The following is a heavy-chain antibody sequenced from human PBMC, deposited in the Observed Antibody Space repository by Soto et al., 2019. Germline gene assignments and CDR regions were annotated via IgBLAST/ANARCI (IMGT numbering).Heavy chain of an antibody. CDR2: INYSGSTT. Sequence: PGGSLRLSCVASGFTLSTYAMNWVRQAPGKGLEWVSLINYSGSTTDYADSVKGRFTVSRDNSKNTLYLQMNSLTVDDTAVYYCANRGGHADPSPIWGQGTMVTVSS. CDR3: ANRGGHADPSPI. D-gene: IGHD3-10*01. J-gene: IGHJ3*02. V-gene: IGHV3-23*01. CDR1: GFTLSTYA.